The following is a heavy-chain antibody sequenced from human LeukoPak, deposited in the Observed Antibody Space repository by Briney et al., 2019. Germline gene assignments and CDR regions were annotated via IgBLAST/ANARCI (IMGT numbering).Heavy chain of an antibody. D-gene: IGHD6-13*01. Sequence: GASVKVSCKASGGTFSSYAISWVRQATGQGLEWMGWMNPNSGNTGYAQKFQGRVTMTRNTSISTAYMELSSLRSEDTAVYYCARGGSSWRDWGQGTLVTVSS. CDR1: GGTFSSYA. V-gene: IGHV1-8*02. CDR2: MNPNSGNT. J-gene: IGHJ4*02. CDR3: ARGGSSWRD.